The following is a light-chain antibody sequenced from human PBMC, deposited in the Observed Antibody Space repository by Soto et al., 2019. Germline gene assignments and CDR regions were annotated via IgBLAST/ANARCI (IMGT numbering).Light chain of an antibody. CDR2: GAS. CDR1: QSVSKSY. J-gene: IGKJ5*01. CDR3: QQYGSSPPIT. V-gene: IGKV3-20*01. Sequence: EIVLTQSPGNLSLSPGERATLSCRASQSVSKSYLAWYQQKPGQAPRLPIYGASSRATGIPDRFSGSGSGTDFTLTISRLEPEDFAVYYCQQYGSSPPITFGQGTRLEIK.